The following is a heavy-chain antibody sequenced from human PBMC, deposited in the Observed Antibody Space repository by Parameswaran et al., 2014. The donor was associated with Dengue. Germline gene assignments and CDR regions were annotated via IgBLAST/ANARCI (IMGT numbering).Heavy chain of an antibody. CDR3: ARSPLASYGSELDY. D-gene: IGHD5-18*01. J-gene: IGHJ4*02. Sequence: VRQAPGKGLEWMGIIYPGDSDTRYSPSFQGQVTISADKSISTAYLQWSSLKASDTAMYYCARSPLASYGSELDYWGQGTLVTVSS. V-gene: IGHV5-51*01. CDR2: IYPGDSDT.